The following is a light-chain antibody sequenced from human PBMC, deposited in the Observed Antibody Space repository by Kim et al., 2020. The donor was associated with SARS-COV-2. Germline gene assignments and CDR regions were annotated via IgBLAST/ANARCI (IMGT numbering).Light chain of an antibody. CDR2: YDS. CDR3: QVWDTSSDHVV. V-gene: IGLV3-21*04. Sequence: APGKTARITCGGNNIGSKTVHWYQQKPGQAPVVAISYDSDRPSGIPERFSGSNSGNTATLTISRVEAGDEADYYCQVWDTSSDHVVFGGGTQLTVL. CDR1: NIGSKT. J-gene: IGLJ2*01.